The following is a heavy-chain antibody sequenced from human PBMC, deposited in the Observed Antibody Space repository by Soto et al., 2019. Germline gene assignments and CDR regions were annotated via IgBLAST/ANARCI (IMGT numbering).Heavy chain of an antibody. CDR2: IKSKTDGGTT. V-gene: IGHV3-15*01. CDR3: ATDARPYSVYDDY. CDR1: GFTFSNAW. J-gene: IGHJ4*02. Sequence: GGSLRLSCAASGFTFSNAWMSWVRQAPGKGLEWVGPIKSKTDGGTTDYAATVKGRFTISRDDSKNTLYLQMNSLKTEDTAVYYCATDARPYSVYDDYWGQGTLVTVSS. D-gene: IGHD5-12*01.